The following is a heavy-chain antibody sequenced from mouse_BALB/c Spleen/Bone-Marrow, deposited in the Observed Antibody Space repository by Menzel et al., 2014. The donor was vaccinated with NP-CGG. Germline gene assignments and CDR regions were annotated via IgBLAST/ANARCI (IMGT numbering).Heavy chain of an antibody. J-gene: IGHJ3*01. D-gene: IGHD4-1*01. CDR2: IDPNTYYT. Sequence: QVQLKQSRAELAKPGASEKMSCKASGHTFTTYWLHWVQQRPGQCLEWIGYIDPNTYYTRYNQQTKDKPTLTAGKSSSTAYLHLSCLISEVCAVYYCARYWDAYWGDWSLVTVSA. CDR3: ARYWDAY. V-gene: IGHV1-7*01. CDR1: GHTFTTYW.